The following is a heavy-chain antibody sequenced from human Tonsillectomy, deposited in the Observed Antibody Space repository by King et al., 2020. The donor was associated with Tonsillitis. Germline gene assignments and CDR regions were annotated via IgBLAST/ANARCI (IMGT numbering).Heavy chain of an antibody. J-gene: IGHJ6*02. D-gene: IGHD2-2*01. CDR1: GFTFNSYT. CDR3: SRSTLQFCSSTSCYFNYGMDV. V-gene: IGHV3-30*04. CDR2: ISYDGNNK. Sequence: VQLVQSGGGVVQPGRSLRLSCAASGFTFNSYTMHWVRQAPGKGLEWVAFISYDGNNKYYADSVKGRFTISRDNAKNTLYLQMNSLRAEDTAVYYCSRSTLQFCSSTSCYFNYGMDVWGQGTTVTVSS.